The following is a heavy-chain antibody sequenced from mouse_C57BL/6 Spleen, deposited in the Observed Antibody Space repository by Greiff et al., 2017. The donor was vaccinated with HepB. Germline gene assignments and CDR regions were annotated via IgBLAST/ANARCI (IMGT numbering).Heavy chain of an antibody. CDR3: ARSPYSNDVYYAMDY. V-gene: IGHV1-76*01. CDR2: IYPGSGNT. Sequence: QVQLKESGAELVRPGASVKLSCKASGYTFTDYYINWVKQRPGQGLEWIARIYPGSGNTYYNEKFKGKATLTAEKSSSTAYMQLSSLTSEDSAVYFCARSPYSNDVYYAMDYWGQGTSVTVSS. CDR1: GYTFTDYY. D-gene: IGHD2-12*01. J-gene: IGHJ4*01.